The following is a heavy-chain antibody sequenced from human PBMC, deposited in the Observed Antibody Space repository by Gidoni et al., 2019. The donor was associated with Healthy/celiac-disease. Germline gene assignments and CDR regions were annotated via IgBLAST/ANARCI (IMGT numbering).Heavy chain of an antibody. J-gene: IGHJ4*02. CDR3: AQAPHSVAGTGY. CDR1: GFTFDDYA. Sequence: EVQLVESGGGLVQPGRSLRLSCAASGFTFDDYAMHWVRQAPGKGLEWVSGISWNSGSIGYADSVKGRFTISRDNAKNSLYLQMNSLRAEDTALYYCAQAPHSVAGTGYWGQGTLVTVSS. CDR2: ISWNSGSI. D-gene: IGHD6-19*01. V-gene: IGHV3-9*01.